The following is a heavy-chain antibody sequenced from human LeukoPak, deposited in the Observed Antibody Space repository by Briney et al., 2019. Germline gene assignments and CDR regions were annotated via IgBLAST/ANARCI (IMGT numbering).Heavy chain of an antibody. D-gene: IGHD3-10*01. Sequence: PGRSLRLSCAASGFTFDDYAMHWVRQAPGKGLEWVSGISWNSGSIGYADSVKGRFTISRDNAKNSLYLQMNSLRAGDTAVYYCARPYMFRGVNPPADYYYGRDVWGQGTTVTVSS. V-gene: IGHV3-9*01. CDR2: ISWNSGSI. CDR1: GFTFDDYA. CDR3: ARPYMFRGVNPPADYYYGRDV. J-gene: IGHJ6*02.